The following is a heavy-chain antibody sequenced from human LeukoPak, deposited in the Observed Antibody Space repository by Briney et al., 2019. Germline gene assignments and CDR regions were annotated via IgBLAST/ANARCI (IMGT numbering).Heavy chain of an antibody. V-gene: IGHV1-69*13. CDR3: AQTLVGATTNLDY. Sequence: GASVKVSCKASGYTFTSYGISWVRQAPGQGLEWMGGIIPIFGTANYAQKFQGRVTITADESTSTAYMELSSLRSEDTAVYYCAQTLVGATTNLDYWGQGTLVTVSS. D-gene: IGHD1-26*01. CDR1: GYTFTSYG. J-gene: IGHJ4*02. CDR2: IIPIFGTA.